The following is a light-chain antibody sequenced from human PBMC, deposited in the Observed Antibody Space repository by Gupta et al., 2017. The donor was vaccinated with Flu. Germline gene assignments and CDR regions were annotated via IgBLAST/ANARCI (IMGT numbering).Light chain of an antibody. J-gene: IGKJ2*01. CDR2: AAS. V-gene: IGKV1-39*01. CDR3: QQSYSTPRYT. Sequence: DIQMTPSSSSLSASVGDRVTITCRASQSLSSYLNWYQQKPGKAPKLLIYAASSLQSGVPSRFSGSGSGTDFTLTISSLQPEDFATYYCQQSYSTPRYTFGQGTKLEIK. CDR1: QSLSSY.